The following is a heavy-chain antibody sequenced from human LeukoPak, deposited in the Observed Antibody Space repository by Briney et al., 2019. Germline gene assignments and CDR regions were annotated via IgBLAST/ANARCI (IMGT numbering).Heavy chain of an antibody. CDR3: AKVQDPTRVTTNFDN. CDR1: GFTFSSYA. J-gene: IGHJ4*02. Sequence: PGGSLRLSCVASGFTFSSYAMSWVRQAPGKGLEWVSAISGSGDNTWYAGSVKGRFTISRDDSKNTLYLQMNSLRGEDTAVYYCAKVQDPTRVTTNFDNWGQGTLVTVSS. CDR2: ISGSGDNT. V-gene: IGHV3-23*01. D-gene: IGHD4-17*01.